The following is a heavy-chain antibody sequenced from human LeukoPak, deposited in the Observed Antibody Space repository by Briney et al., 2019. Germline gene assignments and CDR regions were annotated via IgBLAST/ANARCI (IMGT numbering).Heavy chain of an antibody. V-gene: IGHV3-23*01. D-gene: IGHD2-15*01. Sequence: GGSLRLSCAASGFTFSSYAMSWVRQAPGKGLEWVSAINSSGGTTYYASPEKGVITISGTNSKNTPYLQMTSLSADTPAEYYCANPRLAATRYYYYGMDVWGQGTTVTVSS. CDR3: ANPRLAATRYYYYGMDV. CDR2: INSSGGTT. CDR1: GFTFSSYA. J-gene: IGHJ6*02.